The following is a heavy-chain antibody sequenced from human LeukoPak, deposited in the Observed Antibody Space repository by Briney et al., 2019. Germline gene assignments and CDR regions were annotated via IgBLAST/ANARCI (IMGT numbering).Heavy chain of an antibody. J-gene: IGHJ4*02. CDR3: ARDKGGSSSLDY. CDR2: IYSTGST. V-gene: IGHV4-4*07. Sequence: SETVSLTCSVPSGSIRSYYWNWIRQPARQGLEWIGRIYSTGSTNYNPSLKGRVTMSIDTSKKQFSLKVNSVTAADTAVYYCARDKGGSSSLDYWGQGTLVTVSS. D-gene: IGHD6-13*01. CDR1: SGSIRSYY.